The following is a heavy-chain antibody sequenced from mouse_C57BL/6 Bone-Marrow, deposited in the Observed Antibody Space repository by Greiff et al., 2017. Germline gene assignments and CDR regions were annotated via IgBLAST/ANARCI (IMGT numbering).Heavy chain of an antibody. CDR1: GYTFTSYW. V-gene: IGHV1-64*01. CDR2: IHPNSGST. Sequence: QVLLQQPGAELVKPGASVKLSCKASGYTFTSYWMHWVKQRPGQGLEWIGMIHPNSGSTNYNEKFKSKATLTVDKSSSTAYMQLSSLTSEDSAVYYCARWWLLDYYAMDYWGQGTSVTVSS. CDR3: ARWWLLDYYAMDY. D-gene: IGHD2-3*01. J-gene: IGHJ4*01.